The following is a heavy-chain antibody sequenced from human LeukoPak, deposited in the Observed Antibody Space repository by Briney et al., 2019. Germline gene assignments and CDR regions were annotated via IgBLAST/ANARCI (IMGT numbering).Heavy chain of an antibody. CDR1: GFTFSSYA. J-gene: IGHJ4*02. D-gene: IGHD6-13*01. CDR2: MWHDGSYK. V-gene: IGHV3-33*06. Sequence: GGSLRLSCAASGFTFSSYAMSWVRQAPGKGLEWVAVMWHDGSYKYYVDSVKGRFTISRGNAKNTLYLQMNSLRAEDTAVYYCAKDRGSSWYSWGQGTLVTVSS. CDR3: AKDRGSSWYS.